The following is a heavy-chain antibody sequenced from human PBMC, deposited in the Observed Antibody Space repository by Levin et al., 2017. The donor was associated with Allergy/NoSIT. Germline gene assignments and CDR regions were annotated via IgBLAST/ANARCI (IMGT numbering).Heavy chain of an antibody. CDR3: ARRGDIVATISDWYVDI. V-gene: IGHV4-39*01. J-gene: IGHJ2*01. CDR1: GGSISSSSHF. Sequence: KSSETLSLTCSVSGGSISSSSHFWAWIRQPPGQRLEWIGSIDYRGTTYYSLSLRSRLTISVDTSQNQFSLKLTSVSGADSALYYCARRGDIVATISDWYVDIWGRGTVVTVPS. CDR2: IDYRGTT. D-gene: IGHD5-12*01.